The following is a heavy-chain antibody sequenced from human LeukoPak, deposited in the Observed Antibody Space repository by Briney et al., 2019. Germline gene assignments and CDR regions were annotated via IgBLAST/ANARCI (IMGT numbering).Heavy chain of an antibody. D-gene: IGHD3-9*01. CDR3: TSSRLRCFDWFDP. CDR2: INPNSGGT. Sequence: ASVKVSCKASGYTVTGYYMRCVRQAPGHALEWMGRINPNSGGTNYAPKFQGRVTMTRDTSISTANMELSRLRSDEPAVYYCTSSRLRCFDWFDPWGQGTMVTVSS. V-gene: IGHV1-2*06. CDR1: GYTVTGYY. J-gene: IGHJ5*02.